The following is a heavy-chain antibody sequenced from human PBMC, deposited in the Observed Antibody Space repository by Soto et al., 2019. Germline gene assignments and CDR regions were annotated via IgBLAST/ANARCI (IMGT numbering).Heavy chain of an antibody. CDR1: GFTFSIYA. CDR2: ISGGGGGT. D-gene: IGHD1-1*01. J-gene: IGHJ4*02. Sequence: GSLRLSCAVSGFTFSIYAMTWVRQAPGKGLEWVSRISGGGGGTSYADSVKGRVTISRDNSKNTVFLQINSLRDEDTAVYFCAKLESNRFEYWGQGTLVTVSS. CDR3: AKLESNRFEY. V-gene: IGHV3-23*01.